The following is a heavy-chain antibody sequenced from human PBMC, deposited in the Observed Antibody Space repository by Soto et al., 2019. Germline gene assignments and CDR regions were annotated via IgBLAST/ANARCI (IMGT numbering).Heavy chain of an antibody. V-gene: IGHV3-30-3*01. Sequence: QVQLVESGGGVVQPGRSLRLSCAASGFTFSSYAMHWVRQAPGKGLEWVAVISYDGSNKYYADSVKGRFTISRDNSKNTLYLQMTSLRAEDTAVYYCSRAVERATLLFDSWGQGTLVTVSS. CDR3: SRAVERATLLFDS. CDR1: GFTFSSYA. D-gene: IGHD5-12*01. J-gene: IGHJ4*02. CDR2: ISYDGSNK.